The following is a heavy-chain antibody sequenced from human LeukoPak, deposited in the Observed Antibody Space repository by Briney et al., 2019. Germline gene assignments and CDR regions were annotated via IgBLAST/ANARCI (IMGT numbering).Heavy chain of an antibody. Sequence: PGGSLRLSCAASGFTFSSYWMHWVRQAPGKGLEWVGRIKSKTDGGTTDYAAPVKGRFTISRDDSKNTLYLQMNSLKTEDTAVYYCTTDYYGSGSYPDAFDIWGRGTMVTVSS. CDR1: GFTFSSYW. V-gene: IGHV3-15*01. CDR3: TTDYYGSGSYPDAFDI. CDR2: IKSKTDGGTT. J-gene: IGHJ3*02. D-gene: IGHD3-10*01.